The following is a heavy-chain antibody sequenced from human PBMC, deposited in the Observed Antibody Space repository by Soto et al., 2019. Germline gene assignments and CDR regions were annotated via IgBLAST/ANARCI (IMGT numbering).Heavy chain of an antibody. CDR1: GFTFSSYG. Sequence: GESLKISCAASGFTFSSYGMHWVRQAPGKGLEWVAVIWYDGSNKYYADSVKGRFTISRDNSKNTLYLQMNSLRAEDTAVYYCARDEGSGSYSNLLVDYWGQGTLVTVSS. CDR3: ARDEGSGSYSNLLVDY. D-gene: IGHD1-26*01. V-gene: IGHV3-33*01. J-gene: IGHJ4*02. CDR2: IWYDGSNK.